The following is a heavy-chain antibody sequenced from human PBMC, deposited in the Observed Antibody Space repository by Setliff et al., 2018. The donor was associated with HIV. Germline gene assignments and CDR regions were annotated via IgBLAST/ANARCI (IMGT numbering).Heavy chain of an antibody. CDR3: ARGVRDNSGWSSYYFDY. D-gene: IGHD6-19*01. CDR1: GGSFSDYY. V-gene: IGHV4-34*01. Sequence: SETLSLTCGIYGGSFSDYYWSWIRQPPGKGLEWIGYVYYSGSTYYNPSLESRVTTSVDTSKKQFSLRLTSVTAADTAVYYCARGVRDNSGWSSYYFDYWGQGTLVTVSS. J-gene: IGHJ4*02. CDR2: VYYSGST.